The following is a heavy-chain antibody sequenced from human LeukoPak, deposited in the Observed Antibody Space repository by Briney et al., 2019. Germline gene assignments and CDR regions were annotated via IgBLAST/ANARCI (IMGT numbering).Heavy chain of an antibody. D-gene: IGHD5-18*01. Sequence: GSLRLSCAASGFTFSSYWMSWVRQAPGKGLEWVANIKQDGSEKYYVDSVKGRFTISRDNAKNSLYLQMNGLRAEDTAVYYCASPRYSYGYDVAGDWGQGTLVTVSS. CDR3: ASPRYSYGYDVAGD. J-gene: IGHJ4*02. V-gene: IGHV3-7*03. CDR2: IKQDGSEK. CDR1: GFTFSSYW.